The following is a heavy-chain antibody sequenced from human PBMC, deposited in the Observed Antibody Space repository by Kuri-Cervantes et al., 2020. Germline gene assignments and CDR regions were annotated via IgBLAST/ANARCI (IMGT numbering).Heavy chain of an antibody. V-gene: IGHV3-21*04. D-gene: IGHD5-18*01. Sequence: GGSLRLSCAASGFTFSSYSMNWVRQAPGKGLEWVSSISSSSYIYYADSVKDRFTISRDNAKNSLYLQMNSLRAEDTALYYCARVDGYSFGYFDYWGQGTLVTVSS. J-gene: IGHJ4*02. CDR2: ISSSSYI. CDR1: GFTFSSYS. CDR3: ARVDGYSFGYFDY.